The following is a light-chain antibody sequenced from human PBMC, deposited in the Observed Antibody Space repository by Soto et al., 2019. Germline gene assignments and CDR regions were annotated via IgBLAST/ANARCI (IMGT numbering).Light chain of an antibody. V-gene: IGLV2-11*01. CDR1: SSDVGAYDY. Sequence: QSVLTQPPSVSGSPGQSATISCTGTSSDVGAYDYVSWYQQHPGKAPKLMIYDVSKRPSGVPDRFSGSKSGNTASLTISGLQAEDEADYFCCSYAGSYASDYVFGAGTKVTVL. CDR2: DVS. J-gene: IGLJ1*01. CDR3: CSYAGSYASDYV.